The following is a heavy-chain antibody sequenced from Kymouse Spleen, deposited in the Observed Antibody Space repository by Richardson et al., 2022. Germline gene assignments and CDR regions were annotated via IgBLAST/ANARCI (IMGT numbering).Heavy chain of an antibody. D-gene: IGHD4-11,IGHD4-11*01. CDR2: INHSGST. J-gene: IGHJ5*02. Sequence: QVQLQQWGAGLLKPSETLSLTCAVYGGSFSGYYWSWIRQPPGKGLEWIGEINHSGSTNYNPSLKSRVTISVDTSKNQFSLKLSSVTAADTAVYYCARGETVTTYWFDPWGQGTLVTVSS. CDR1: GGSFSGYY. V-gene: IGHV4-34*01. CDR3: ARGETVTTYWFDP.